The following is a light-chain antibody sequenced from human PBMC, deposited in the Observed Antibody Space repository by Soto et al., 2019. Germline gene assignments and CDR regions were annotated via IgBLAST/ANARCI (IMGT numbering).Light chain of an antibody. V-gene: IGLV1-40*01. J-gene: IGLJ3*02. CDR3: QSYDSSLSGWV. Sequence: QSVLTQPPSVSGAPGQRVTISCTGSSSNIGAGYDVHWYQQLPGTAPKFLIYGNSNRPSGVPDRFSGSKSGTSAPLAITGLQAEDEADYYCQSYDSSLSGWVFGGGTKLTVL. CDR2: GNS. CDR1: SSNIGAGYD.